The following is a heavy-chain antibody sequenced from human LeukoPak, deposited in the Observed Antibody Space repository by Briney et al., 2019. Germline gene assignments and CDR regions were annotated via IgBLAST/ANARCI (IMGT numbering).Heavy chain of an antibody. Sequence: GGSLRLSCAASGFTFSSYGMHWVRQAPGKGLEWVAVISYDGSNKYYADSVKGRFTISRDNSKNTLYLQMNSLRAEGTAVYYCAKGIAIRGYYYYYGMDVWGKGTTVTVSS. V-gene: IGHV3-30*18. CDR3: AKGIAIRGYYYYYGMDV. CDR2: ISYDGSNK. D-gene: IGHD3-10*01. CDR1: GFTFSSYG. J-gene: IGHJ6*04.